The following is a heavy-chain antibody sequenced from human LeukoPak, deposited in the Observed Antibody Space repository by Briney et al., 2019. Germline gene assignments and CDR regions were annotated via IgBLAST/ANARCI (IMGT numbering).Heavy chain of an antibody. CDR1: DGSFSSYY. CDR2: INHSGST. Sequence: TLSLTCGVYDGSFSSYYWSWIRQPPGKGLEWIGEINHSGSTNYNPSLKSRVTISVDTSKNQFSLKLSSVTAADTAVYYCARGRKYCTHGVCYKMDWFDPWGQGTLVTVSS. V-gene: IGHV4-34*01. CDR3: ARGRKYCTHGVCYKMDWFDP. D-gene: IGHD2-8*01. J-gene: IGHJ5*02.